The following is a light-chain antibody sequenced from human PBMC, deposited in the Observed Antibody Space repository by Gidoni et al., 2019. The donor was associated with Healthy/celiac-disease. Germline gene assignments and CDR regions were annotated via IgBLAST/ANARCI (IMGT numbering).Light chain of an antibody. Sequence: DIQMTQSPSSLSASVGDRVTITCQASQDISNYLNWYQQKPGKAPKLLIYDASNLETGVPSRFSGSGSGTDFTFTISSLQPEDIATYYCQQYDTLPVTFXGXTKLEIK. CDR1: QDISNY. V-gene: IGKV1-33*01. CDR2: DAS. J-gene: IGKJ4*01. CDR3: QQYDTLPVT.